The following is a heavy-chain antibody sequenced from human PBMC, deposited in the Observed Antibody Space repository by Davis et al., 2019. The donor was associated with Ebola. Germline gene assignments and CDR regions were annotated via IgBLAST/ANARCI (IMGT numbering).Heavy chain of an antibody. D-gene: IGHD6-19*01. CDR3: ARDLRYGSGRRSYYYGMDV. CDR2: IYKDGSP. Sequence: GGSLRLSCAASGLTVSSNHMSWVRQAPGTGLEWVSVIYKDGSPYYAESVKGRFTVSRDSSKNTLYLQMNSLTTEDTAVYYCARDLRYGSGRRSYYYGMDVWGQGTTVTVSS. CDR1: GLTVSSNH. V-gene: IGHV3-53*01. J-gene: IGHJ6*02.